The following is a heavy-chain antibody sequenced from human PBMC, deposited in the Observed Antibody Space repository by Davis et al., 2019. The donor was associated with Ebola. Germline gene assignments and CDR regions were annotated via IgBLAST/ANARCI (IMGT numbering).Heavy chain of an antibody. CDR2: MNSDGSTT. V-gene: IGHV3-74*01. Sequence: PGGSLRLSCAASGLTFSSDWMHWVRQVPGEGLVWVSRMNSDGSTTRYADSVKGRFTISRDNAKNTLYLQMNSLRAEDTAVYYCARGARFANDYWGQGTLVTVSS. J-gene: IGHJ4*02. CDR3: ARGARFANDY. CDR1: GLTFSSDW. D-gene: IGHD3-10*01.